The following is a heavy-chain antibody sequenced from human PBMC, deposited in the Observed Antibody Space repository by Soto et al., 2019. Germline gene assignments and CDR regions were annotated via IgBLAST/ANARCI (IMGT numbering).Heavy chain of an antibody. J-gene: IGHJ4*02. Sequence: SETLSLTCAVYGGSFSGYYWSWIRQPPGKGLEWIGEINHSGSTNYNPSLKSRVTISVDTSKNQFSLKLSSVTAADTAVYYCARGLSSPTYYYDSSGYGTYFDYWGQGTLVTVSS. CDR2: INHSGST. CDR1: GGSFSGYY. D-gene: IGHD3-22*01. CDR3: ARGLSSPTYYYDSSGYGTYFDY. V-gene: IGHV4-34*01.